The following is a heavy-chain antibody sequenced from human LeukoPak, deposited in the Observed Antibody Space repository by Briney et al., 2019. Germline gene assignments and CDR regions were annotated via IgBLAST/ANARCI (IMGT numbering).Heavy chain of an antibody. J-gene: IGHJ4*02. CDR1: GDSISINYN. Sequence: EPSETLSLTCTVSGDSISINYNWGWIRQPPGKGLEWIGSIFYSGATYYSPSLKSRVTISVDTSKNQFSLKLSSMTAADTAVYYCVRHRQWLLFPDYWGQGTLVTVSS. D-gene: IGHD6-19*01. CDR3: VRHRQWLLFPDY. V-gene: IGHV4-39*01. CDR2: IFYSGAT.